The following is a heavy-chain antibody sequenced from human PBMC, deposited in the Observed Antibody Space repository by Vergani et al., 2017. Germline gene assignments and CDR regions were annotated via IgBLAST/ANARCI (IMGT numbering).Heavy chain of an antibody. CDR1: GGTFSSYA. Sequence: QVQLVQSGAEVKKPGSSVKVSCKASGGTFSSYAISWVRQAPGQGLEWMGGIIPIFGTATYAQKFQGRVTITADESTSTAYMELSSLRSEDTAVYYCARDIDYYGSGSFGMDVWGQGTTVTVSS. CDR3: ARDIDYYGSGSFGMDV. V-gene: IGHV1-69*01. D-gene: IGHD3-10*01. CDR2: IIPIFGTA. J-gene: IGHJ6*02.